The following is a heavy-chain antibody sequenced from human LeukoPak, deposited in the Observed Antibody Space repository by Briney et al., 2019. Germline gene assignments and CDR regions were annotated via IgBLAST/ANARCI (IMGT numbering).Heavy chain of an antibody. CDR1: GFTISNYG. D-gene: IGHD2/OR15-2a*01. CDR3: AKGPLLWD. V-gene: IGHV3-23*01. CDR2: ISGSGGST. J-gene: IGHJ4*02. Sequence: GGTLRLSCAASGFTISNYGMSWVRQAPGKGLEWVSSISGSGGSTYYADSVKGRFTISRDNSKNTLYLQMNSLRAEDTAVYYCAKGPLLWDWGQGTLVTVSS.